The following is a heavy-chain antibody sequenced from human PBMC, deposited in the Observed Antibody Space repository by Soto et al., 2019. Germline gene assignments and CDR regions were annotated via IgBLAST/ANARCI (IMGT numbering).Heavy chain of an antibody. CDR3: ARGGAVALRNAFDI. V-gene: IGHV1-8*01. CDR2: MNPNSGNT. CDR1: GDTFTCYD. Sequence: ASVKVTCKDSGDTFTCYDINCVRQATGQGLEWMGWMNPNSGNTGYAQKFQGRVTMTRNTSISTAYMELSSLRSEDTAVYYCARGGAVALRNAFDIWGQGTMVTVSS. J-gene: IGHJ3*02. D-gene: IGHD6-19*01.